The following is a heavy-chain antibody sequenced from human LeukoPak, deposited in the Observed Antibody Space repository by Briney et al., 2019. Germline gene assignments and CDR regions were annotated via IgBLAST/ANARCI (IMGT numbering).Heavy chain of an antibody. CDR2: INPSGGST. CDR1: GYTFTSYY. Sequence: ASVKVSCKASGYTFTSYYMHWVRQAPGQELEWMGIINPSGGSTSYAQKFQGRVTMTRDTSTSTVYMELSSLRSDDTAVYYCARVWSGCYDYWGQGTLVTVSS. J-gene: IGHJ4*02. CDR3: ARVWSGCYDY. V-gene: IGHV1-46*01. D-gene: IGHD6-19*01.